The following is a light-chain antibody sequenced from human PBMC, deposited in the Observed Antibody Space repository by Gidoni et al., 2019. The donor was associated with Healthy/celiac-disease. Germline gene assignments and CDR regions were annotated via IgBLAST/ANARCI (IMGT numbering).Light chain of an antibody. V-gene: IGKV4-1*01. CDR3: QQYYSTPVT. Sequence: DIVMTQSPDSLAVSLGERATINCKSSQSVLYSSNNKNYLAWYQQKPGQPPKLLIYWASTRESGVPDRFSGSGSGTDFTLTISSLQAEDVAVYYCQQYYSTPVTFAYGTRLEIK. J-gene: IGKJ5*01. CDR1: QSVLYSSNNKNY. CDR2: WAS.